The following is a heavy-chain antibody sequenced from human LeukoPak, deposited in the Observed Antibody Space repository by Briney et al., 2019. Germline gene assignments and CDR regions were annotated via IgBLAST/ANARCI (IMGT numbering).Heavy chain of an antibody. CDR3: ATIGSRNYYYYFDY. Sequence: GGSLRLSCAASGFTFNHAWMSWVRQAPGKGLEWVGRIKSKTDGGAADYAAPVKGRFTISRDDSRNTLYLQMNSLKTEDTAVYFCATIGSRNYYYYFDYWGQGTLATVSS. J-gene: IGHJ4*02. CDR2: IKSKTDGGAA. D-gene: IGHD3-22*01. CDR1: GFTFNHAW. V-gene: IGHV3-15*01.